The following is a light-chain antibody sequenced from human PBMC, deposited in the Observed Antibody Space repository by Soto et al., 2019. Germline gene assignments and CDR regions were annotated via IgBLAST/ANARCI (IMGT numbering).Light chain of an antibody. CDR3: QQYNNWPPIT. CDR1: QSVSSN. V-gene: IGKV3-15*01. Sequence: IVLTQSPSTLSVSPGERATLSCLASQSVSSNLTWYQQKPGQAPRLLIYGASTRATGIPARFSGSGSGTEFTLTISSLQSEDFAVYYCQQYNNWPPITFGQGTRLEIK. CDR2: GAS. J-gene: IGKJ5*01.